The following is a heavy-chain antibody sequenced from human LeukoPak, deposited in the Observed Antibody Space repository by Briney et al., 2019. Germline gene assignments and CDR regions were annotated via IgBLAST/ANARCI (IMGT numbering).Heavy chain of an antibody. J-gene: IGHJ4*02. Sequence: SQTLSLTCTVSGGSITSSYWSWIRQPPGKGLEWIGYIFYSGSTNYNPSLKSRVTISPDTSKNQFSVKLTSVTAADTAVYYCARSVVGAPHFDYWGQGTLVTVSS. V-gene: IGHV4-59*08. CDR1: GGSITSSY. CDR3: ARSVVGAPHFDY. CDR2: IFYSGST. D-gene: IGHD2-15*01.